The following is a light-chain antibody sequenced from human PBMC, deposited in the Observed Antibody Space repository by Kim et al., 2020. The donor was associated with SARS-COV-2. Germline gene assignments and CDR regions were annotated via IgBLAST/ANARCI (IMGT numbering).Light chain of an antibody. CDR2: AAS. Sequence: ASVGDRVTHTCRASQTVNYSLNWYQQKPGKAPKLLIYAASSLQSGVPSRFSGSGSATYFTLTISTLQPEDFATYYCQHSYDIPPYTFGRGTKLEI. V-gene: IGKV1-39*01. J-gene: IGKJ2*01. CDR3: QHSYDIPPYT. CDR1: QTVNYS.